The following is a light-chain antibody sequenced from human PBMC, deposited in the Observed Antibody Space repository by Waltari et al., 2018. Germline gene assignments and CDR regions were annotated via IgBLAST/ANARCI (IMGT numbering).Light chain of an antibody. V-gene: IGKV2-30*02. CDR2: KVF. J-gene: IGKJ1*01. CDR1: QSLVHSDGKTY. CDR3: MQATQWPLT. Sequence: DVVMTQSPLSLPVTLGQPATISCRSSQSLVHSDGKTYLNWFHKRPGQSPRRRIYKVFNRDSGVPDRASGSGSGTDFTLKISRVDAEDVGTYYCMQATQWPLTFGQGTKVEIK.